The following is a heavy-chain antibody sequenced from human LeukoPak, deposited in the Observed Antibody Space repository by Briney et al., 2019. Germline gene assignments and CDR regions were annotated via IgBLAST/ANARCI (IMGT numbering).Heavy chain of an antibody. J-gene: IGHJ4*02. Sequence: GGSLRLSCAASGFTFSSYSMHWVRQAPGKGREWLAVISHDGNNKYYADSVKGRITISRDNSKNTLYLQMNSLRAEDTAVYYCARAGGQLLHGFGYFEYWGQGTLVTVSS. CDR2: ISHDGNNK. CDR3: ARAGGQLLHGFGYFEY. V-gene: IGHV3-30*03. D-gene: IGHD6-13*01. CDR1: GFTFSSYS.